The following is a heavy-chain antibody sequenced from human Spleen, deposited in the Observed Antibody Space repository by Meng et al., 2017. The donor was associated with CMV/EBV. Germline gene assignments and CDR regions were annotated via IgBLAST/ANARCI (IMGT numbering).Heavy chain of an antibody. CDR1: TSYY. V-gene: IGHV1-46*01. CDR2: INPTSGGT. D-gene: IGHD6-19*01. J-gene: IGHJ4*02. CDR3: ARGRPFGSFDSSDTPGVPFDY. Sequence: TSYYVHWVRQAQGQGLEWMGIINPTSGGTSYAQKFQGRVTMTRDTSTGTVYMEVSSLTSEDTAVYFCARGRPFGSFDSSDTPGVPFDYWGQGTLVTVSS.